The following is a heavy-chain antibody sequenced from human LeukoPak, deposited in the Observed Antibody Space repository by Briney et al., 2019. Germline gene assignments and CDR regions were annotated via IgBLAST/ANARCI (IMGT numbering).Heavy chain of an antibody. D-gene: IGHD6-13*01. Sequence: PSQTLSLTCGVSGGSVSTIGYSWSWIRQPPGKGLEWIGYIYQSGSTSYNPSLQSRVTISIDTSKNQFSLKLSSVTAADTAVYYCAREGIGAAAGTGSSYYYYMDVWGKGTTVTVSS. V-gene: IGHV4-30-2*01. J-gene: IGHJ6*03. CDR2: IYQSGST. CDR3: AREGIGAAAGTGSSYYYYMDV. CDR1: GGSVSTIGYS.